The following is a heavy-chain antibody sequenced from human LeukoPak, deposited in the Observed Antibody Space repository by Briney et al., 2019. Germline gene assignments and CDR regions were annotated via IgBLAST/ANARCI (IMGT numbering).Heavy chain of an antibody. V-gene: IGHV3-30*02. Sequence: GGSLRLSCAASGFTFNTYNMNWVRQAPGKGLEWVAFIRYDGSNKYYADSVKGRFTISRDNSKNTLYLQMNSPKAEDTAVYYCARATVGATTGYYYYYMDVWGKGTTVTVSS. D-gene: IGHD1-26*01. J-gene: IGHJ6*03. CDR1: GFTFNTYN. CDR3: ARATVGATTGYYYYYMDV. CDR2: IRYDGSNK.